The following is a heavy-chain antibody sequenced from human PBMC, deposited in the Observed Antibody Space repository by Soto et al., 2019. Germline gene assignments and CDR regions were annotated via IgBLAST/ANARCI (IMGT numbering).Heavy chain of an antibody. CDR1: GYIFTSYG. V-gene: IGHV1-18*01. CDR2: ISAHNGKT. D-gene: IGHD4-17*01. CDR3: ARGRYGDY. Sequence: QAHLVQSGPEVKKPGASVKVSCKGSGYIFTSYGIAWVRQAPGLGLEWMGWISAHNGKTEYAQKFQGRVTVTRDTSTSTAYLELMSLRSDDTALYYCARGRYGDYWGQGALVTVSS. J-gene: IGHJ4*02.